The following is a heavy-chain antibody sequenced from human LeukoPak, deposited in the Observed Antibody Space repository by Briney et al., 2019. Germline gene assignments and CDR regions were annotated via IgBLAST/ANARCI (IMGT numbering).Heavy chain of an antibody. V-gene: IGHV4-59*01. Sequence: SETLSLTCTVSGGSISSYYWSWIRQPPGKGLEWLGYIYYSGSNNYNPSLKSPVPIPVDPSKNQFSLKLSPVTAPEPAVDFRARATRFRVATIMKPYHFDYWGQETLVTVS. CDR2: IYYSGSN. D-gene: IGHD5-12*01. CDR3: ARATRFRVATIMKPYHFDY. J-gene: IGHJ4*02. CDR1: GGSISSYY.